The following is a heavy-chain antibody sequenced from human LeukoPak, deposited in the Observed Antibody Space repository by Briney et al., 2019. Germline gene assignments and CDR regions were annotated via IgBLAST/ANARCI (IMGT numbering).Heavy chain of an antibody. CDR1: GYTFTSYY. D-gene: IGHD1-26*01. CDR3: ARLVQYSGSPAVYFDY. CDR2: INPSGGST. Sequence: ASVKVSCKASGYTFTSYYMHWVRQAPGQGLEWMGIINPSGGSTSYAQKFQGRVTMTRDTSTSTVYMELSSLRSEDTAVYYCARLVQYSGSPAVYFDYWGQGTLVTVSS. J-gene: IGHJ4*02. V-gene: IGHV1-46*01.